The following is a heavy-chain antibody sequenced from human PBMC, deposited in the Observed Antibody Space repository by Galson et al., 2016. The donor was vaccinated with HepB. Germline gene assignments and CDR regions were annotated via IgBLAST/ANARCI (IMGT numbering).Heavy chain of an antibody. CDR3: ARTMGRGNYATDY. V-gene: IGHV3-23*01. Sequence: SLRLSCAASGFTLSNYYMHWVRQAPGKGLEWVSSISGSAITTYYADSVKGRFTISRDSSTNTLYLHMNSLRAEDTAIYYCARTMGRGNYATDYWGQGTLVTVSS. CDR1: GFTLSNYY. D-gene: IGHD4-11*01. J-gene: IGHJ4*02. CDR2: ISGSAITT.